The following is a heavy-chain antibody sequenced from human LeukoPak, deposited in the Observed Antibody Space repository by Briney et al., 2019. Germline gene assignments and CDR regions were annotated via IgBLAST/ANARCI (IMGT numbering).Heavy chain of an antibody. CDR1: GFTFSSYV. Sequence: GGSLRLSCAASGFTFSSYVMSWVRQAPGKGLEWVSAIDGSSASTYYADSVKGRFTISRDNSKNTLYLQMNSLRAEDTAIHYCAKGSGGSRPYYFDYWGQGTLVTVSS. CDR2: IDGSSAST. V-gene: IGHV3-23*01. D-gene: IGHD2-15*01. CDR3: AKGSGGSRPYYFDY. J-gene: IGHJ4*02.